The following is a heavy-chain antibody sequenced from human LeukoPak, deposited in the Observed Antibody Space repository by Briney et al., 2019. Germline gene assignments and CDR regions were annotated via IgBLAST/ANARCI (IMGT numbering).Heavy chain of an antibody. J-gene: IGHJ4*02. CDR2: ISAAGSTI. Sequence: GGSLRLSCAASGFTFSSYEMNWVRQAPGKGLEWVAYISAAGSTIYYVDSVRGRFTISRDNARNSLYLQVSSLRAEDTAVYYCGTQTGVVPVPAAIAYWGQGTLVTVSA. D-gene: IGHD2-2*01. CDR1: GFTFSSYE. V-gene: IGHV3-48*03. CDR3: GTQTGVVPVPAAIAY.